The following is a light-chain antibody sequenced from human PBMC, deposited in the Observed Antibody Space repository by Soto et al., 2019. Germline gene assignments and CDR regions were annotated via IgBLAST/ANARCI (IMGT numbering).Light chain of an antibody. CDR2: AAS. V-gene: IGKV1-8*01. CDR1: QGISSY. J-gene: IGKJ1*01. CDR3: QKYYSYTPA. Sequence: AIRMTQSPSSFSASTGDRVTITCRASQGISSYLAWYQQKPGKAPKLLLYAASTLQSGVPSRCSGSGSGTDFPLTISCRQSEDFATYYCQKYYSYTPAFGQGTKVEIK.